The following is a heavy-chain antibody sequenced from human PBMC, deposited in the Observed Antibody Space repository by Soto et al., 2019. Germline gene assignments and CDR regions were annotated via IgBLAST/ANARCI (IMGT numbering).Heavy chain of an antibody. Sequence: SETLSLTCTVPGGSISSGGYYWSWIRQHPGKGLEWIGYIYYSGSTYYNPSLKSRVTISVDTSKNQFSLKLSSVTAADTAVYYCARGGAARSIYYYYYYHMDVWGKGTTVTVSS. D-gene: IGHD6-6*01. J-gene: IGHJ6*03. CDR3: ARGGAARSIYYYYYYHMDV. V-gene: IGHV4-31*03. CDR2: IYYSGST. CDR1: GGSISSGGYY.